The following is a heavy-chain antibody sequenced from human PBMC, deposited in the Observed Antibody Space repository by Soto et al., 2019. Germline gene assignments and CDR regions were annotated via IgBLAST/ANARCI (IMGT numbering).Heavy chain of an antibody. Sequence: QVQLVQSGAEVKKPGASVKVSCKASGYTFTSYDINWVRQATGQGLEWMGWMNPNSGNTGYAQKYKGRVTMTKNTSARTAYMELSSLRSEDTAVYYCARWPDGYYYYGMDVWGQGTTVTVSS. CDR3: ARWPDGYYYYGMDV. J-gene: IGHJ6*02. CDR2: MNPNSGNT. CDR1: GYTFTSYD. V-gene: IGHV1-8*01.